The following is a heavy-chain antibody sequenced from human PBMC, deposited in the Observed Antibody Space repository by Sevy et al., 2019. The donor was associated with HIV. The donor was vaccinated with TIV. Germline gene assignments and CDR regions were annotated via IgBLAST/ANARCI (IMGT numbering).Heavy chain of an antibody. CDR1: GFSFSSYG. Sequence: GGSLRLSCAASGFSFSSYGMHWVRQAPVKGLEWMSYIQYDGSNKDYADSVKGRFTISRDNSKNPLYLQMNSLRVEDTAVFYCVKEGGGEGGDHWGQGTLVTVSS. J-gene: IGHJ4*02. CDR3: VKEGGGEGGDH. V-gene: IGHV3-30*02. CDR2: IQYDGSNK. D-gene: IGHD2-21*01.